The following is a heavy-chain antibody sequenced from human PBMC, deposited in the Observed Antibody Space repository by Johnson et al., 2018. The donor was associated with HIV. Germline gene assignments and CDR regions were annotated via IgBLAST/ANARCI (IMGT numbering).Heavy chain of an antibody. D-gene: IGHD1-26*01. J-gene: IGHJ3*02. CDR1: GFTFSNAW. CDR2: VSWNGSRT. CDR3: AQGGGSYYRGDAFEI. V-gene: IGHV3-19*01. Sequence: VQLVESGGGLVKPGGSLRLSCAASGFTFSNAWMSWVRQAPGKGLEWVSGVSWNGSRTHYADSVKGRFIISRDNAKNSLYLQMNSLRPEDTAVSYCAQGGGSYYRGDAFEIWGQGTRVTVSS.